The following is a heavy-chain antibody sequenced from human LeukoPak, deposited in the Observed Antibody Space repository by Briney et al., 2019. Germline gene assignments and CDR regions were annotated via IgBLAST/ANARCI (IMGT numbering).Heavy chain of an antibody. CDR3: ARENKLEWLLIFDY. V-gene: IGHV1-2*06. D-gene: IGHD3-3*01. CDR2: INPNSGGT. J-gene: IGHJ4*02. CDR1: GYTFTGYY. Sequence: ASVKVSCKSSGYTFTGYYLHWVRQAPGQGPEWMGRINPNSGGTNYAQKFQGRVTMTRYTSINTAYMELSRLRSDDTAVYYCARENKLEWLLIFDYWGQGTLVTVSS.